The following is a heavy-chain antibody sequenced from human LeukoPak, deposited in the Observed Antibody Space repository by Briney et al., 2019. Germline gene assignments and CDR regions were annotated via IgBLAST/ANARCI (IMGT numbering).Heavy chain of an antibody. CDR2: MNPNSGNT. D-gene: IGHD3-22*01. CDR1: GYTFTTYD. Sequence: ASVKVSCKASGYTFTTYDINWVRQATGQGLEWMGWMNPNSGNTGYAQKFQGRVTMTRNTSISTAYMELSSLRSEDTAVYYCARVSYYDSSGVNWFDPWGQGTLVTVSS. CDR3: ARVSYYDSSGVNWFDP. J-gene: IGHJ5*02. V-gene: IGHV1-8*01.